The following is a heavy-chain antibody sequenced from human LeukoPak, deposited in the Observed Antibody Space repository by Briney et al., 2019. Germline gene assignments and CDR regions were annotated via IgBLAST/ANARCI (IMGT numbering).Heavy chain of an antibody. CDR3: AKVGGGSGIDY. CDR2: ISYDGSNK. J-gene: IGHJ4*02. D-gene: IGHD3-10*01. V-gene: IGHV3-30*18. Sequence: PGGSLRLSCAASGFTFSSYGMHWVSQAPGKGLEWVAVISYDGSNKYYADSVKGRFTISRDNSKNTLYLQMNSLRAEDTAVYYCAKVGGGSGIDYWGQGTLVTVSS. CDR1: GFTFSSYG.